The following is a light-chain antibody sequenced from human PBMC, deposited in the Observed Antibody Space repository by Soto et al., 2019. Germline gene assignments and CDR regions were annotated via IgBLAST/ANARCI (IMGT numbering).Light chain of an antibody. CDR1: SADIGAFNY. Sequence: QSALTQPASVSGSPGQSITISCAGTSADIGAFNYVSWYQHHPCKAPKLLIYDVSDRPSGVSTRFSASKSANTASLTISGLQADDEADYYCSSYSTSSALVFGGGTKLTVL. CDR2: DVS. J-gene: IGLJ2*01. V-gene: IGLV2-14*03. CDR3: SSYSTSSALV.